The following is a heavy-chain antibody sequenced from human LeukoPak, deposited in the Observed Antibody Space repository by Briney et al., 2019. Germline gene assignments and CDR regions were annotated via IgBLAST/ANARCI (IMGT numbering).Heavy chain of an antibody. CDR1: GYTFTNYG. J-gene: IGHJ4*02. CDR3: ARGEYSSSWDHYYFDY. CDR2: SSAYNGNT. V-gene: IGHV1-18*01. Sequence: ASVKVSCKASGYTFTNYGISWVRQAPGQGLEWMGWSSAYNGNTNYAQRLQGRVTMTADTSTSTAYMELRSLRSDDTAVYYCARGEYSSSWDHYYFDYWGQGTLVTVSS. D-gene: IGHD6-13*01.